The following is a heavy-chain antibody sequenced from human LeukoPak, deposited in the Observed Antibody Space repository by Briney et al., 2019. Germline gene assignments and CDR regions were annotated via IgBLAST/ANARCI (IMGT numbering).Heavy chain of an antibody. CDR3: AKRHTTGWYLFDY. Sequence: GGSLRLSCAASGFTFSSYGVHWVRQAPGRGLEWVAFIRYYGNNKYYADSGKGRFTISRDSSKNTLFLEMNSLRVEDAAVYYCAKRHTTGWYLFDYWGQGTLVTVSS. V-gene: IGHV3-30*02. J-gene: IGHJ4*02. CDR2: IRYYGNNK. D-gene: IGHD6-19*01. CDR1: GFTFSSYG.